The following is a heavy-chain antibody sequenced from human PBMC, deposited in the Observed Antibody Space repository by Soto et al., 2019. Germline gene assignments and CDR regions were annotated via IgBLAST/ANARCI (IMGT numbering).Heavy chain of an antibody. CDR2: IYFTGST. V-gene: IGHV4-61*01. CDR3: ARGWTRRAQGAPIDY. Sequence: PSETLSLTCTVSGGSVSSGNYYWSWIRQPPGKGLEWIGYIYFTGSTNYNPSLKSRVTISVDMSKNQFSLKLSSVTAADTAVYYCARGWTRRAQGAPIDYWGQGTLVTVSS. CDR1: GGSVSSGNYY. J-gene: IGHJ4*02.